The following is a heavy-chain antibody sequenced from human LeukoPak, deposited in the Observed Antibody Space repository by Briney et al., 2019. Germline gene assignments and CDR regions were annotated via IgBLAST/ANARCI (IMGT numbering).Heavy chain of an antibody. D-gene: IGHD2-2*01. CDR3: AKDYCSSTSCLDWDYYYGMDV. J-gene: IGHJ6*02. CDR1: GFTFTNYA. CDR2: ISGSDSSA. Sequence: AGGSLRLSCAAPGFTFTNYAMSWVRQAPGKGLKWVSSISGSDSSAYYADSVKGRFTISRDNSKNTLYLQMNSLRAEDTAVYYCAKDYCSSTSCLDWDYYYGMDVWGQGTTVTVSS. V-gene: IGHV3-23*01.